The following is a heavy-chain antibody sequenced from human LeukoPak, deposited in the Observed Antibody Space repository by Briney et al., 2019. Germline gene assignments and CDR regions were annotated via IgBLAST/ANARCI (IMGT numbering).Heavy chain of an antibody. Sequence: ASVKVSCKTSGYTFTSYGISWVRQAPGQGLEWMGWISAYNGNTNYAQKLQGRVTMTTDTSTSTAYMELRSLRSDDTAVYYCARGQTYYYDSRYYFDYWGQGALVTVSS. D-gene: IGHD3-22*01. J-gene: IGHJ4*02. CDR2: ISAYNGNT. CDR1: GYTFTSYG. V-gene: IGHV1-18*01. CDR3: ARGQTYYYDSRYYFDY.